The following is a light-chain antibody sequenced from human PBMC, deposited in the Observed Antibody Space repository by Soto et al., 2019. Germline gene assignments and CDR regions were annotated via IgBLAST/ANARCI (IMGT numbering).Light chain of an antibody. CDR1: QDISNY. CDR2: EAS. V-gene: IGKV1-27*01. J-gene: IGKJ1*01. CDR3: QKYNDAPRT. Sequence: QMTQSPSSLSASVGDRVTITCRASQDISNYLAWYQQKPGGAPKLLIYEASTLQSGVPSRFSGSGSGADFTLPISRLQPEDVAIYYCQKYNDAPRTFGQGTRVEMK.